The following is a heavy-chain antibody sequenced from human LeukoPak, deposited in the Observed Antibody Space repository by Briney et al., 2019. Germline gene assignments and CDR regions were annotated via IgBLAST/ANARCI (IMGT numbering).Heavy chain of an antibody. CDR3: ARAYQTDDFYPGYYYYGMDV. CDR2: INPNSGGT. V-gene: IGHV1-2*02. J-gene: IGHJ6*02. D-gene: IGHD3-3*01. CDR1: GYTFTGYY. Sequence: GASVTVSCKASGYTFTGYYMHWVRQAPGQGLEWMGWINPNSGGTNYAQKFQGRVTMTRDTSISTAYMELSRLRSDDTAVYYCARAYQTDDFYPGYYYYGMDVWGQGTTVTVSS.